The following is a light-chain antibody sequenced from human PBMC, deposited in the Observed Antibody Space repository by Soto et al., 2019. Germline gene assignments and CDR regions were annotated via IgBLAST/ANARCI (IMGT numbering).Light chain of an antibody. Sequence: EIVMTQSPATLSVSPGERVTLSCRASQSISISLAWYQQKPGQAPRLLLYGASSRATGIPDRFSGSGSGTDFTLTISRLEPEDFAVYYCQQYGSSGTFGQGTKVDIK. V-gene: IGKV3-20*01. CDR3: QQYGSSGT. CDR2: GAS. CDR1: QSISIS. J-gene: IGKJ1*01.